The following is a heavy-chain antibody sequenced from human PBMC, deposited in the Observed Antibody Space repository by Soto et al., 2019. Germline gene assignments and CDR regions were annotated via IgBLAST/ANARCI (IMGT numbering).Heavy chain of an antibody. CDR2: INSDGSSI. V-gene: IGHV3-74*01. Sequence: EVQLVESGGGLVQPGGSRRLSCAASGFIFSSYWMHWVRQAPGKGLVWVSHINSDGSSITYADSVRGRFTISRDNAKNTLYLHISGLGAEDTEVDCCASDRHGSGGYVYYGMDVWGHGTTVTVSS. CDR3: ASDRHGSGGYVYYGMDV. D-gene: IGHD3-10*01. J-gene: IGHJ6*02. CDR1: GFIFSSYW.